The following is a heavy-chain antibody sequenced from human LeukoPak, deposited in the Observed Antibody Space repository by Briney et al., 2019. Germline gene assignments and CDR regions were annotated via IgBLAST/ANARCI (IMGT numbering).Heavy chain of an antibody. CDR1: GYTFTSYD. J-gene: IGHJ4*02. CDR3: ARVGYDFWSGYYTPLDY. Sequence: RASVKVSCKASGYTFTSYDINWVRQATGQGLEWMGWMNPNSGNTGYAQKFQGRVTMTRNTSISTAYMELSSLRSEDTAVYYCARVGYDFWSGYYTPLDYWGQGTLVTVSS. CDR2: MNPNSGNT. V-gene: IGHV1-8*01. D-gene: IGHD3-3*01.